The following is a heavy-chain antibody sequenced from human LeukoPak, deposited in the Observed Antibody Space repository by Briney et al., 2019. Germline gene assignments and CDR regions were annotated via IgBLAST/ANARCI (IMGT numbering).Heavy chain of an antibody. Sequence: ASVKVSCKASGYTFTSYDINWVRQATGQGLEWMGWMNPNSGNTGYAQKFQGRVTMTEDTSTDTAYMELSSLRSEDTAVYYCATGYYDSSGYYYSLFRNWGQGTLVTVSS. D-gene: IGHD3-22*01. J-gene: IGHJ4*02. CDR3: ATGYYDSSGYYYSLFRN. CDR2: MNPNSGNT. CDR1: GYTFTSYD. V-gene: IGHV1-8*01.